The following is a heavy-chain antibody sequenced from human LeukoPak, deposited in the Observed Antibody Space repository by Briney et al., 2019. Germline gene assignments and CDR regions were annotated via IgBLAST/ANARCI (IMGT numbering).Heavy chain of an antibody. J-gene: IGHJ6*02. CDR2: ISSSGSTI. CDR3: ARAGPWYYYYYGMDV. Sequence: TGGSLRLSCAASGFTFSSYEMNWVRQAPGKGLEWVAYISSSGSTIYYADSVKGRFTISRDNAKNSLYLQMNSLRAEDTAVYYCARAGPWYYYYYGMDVWGQGTTVTVSS. CDR1: GFTFSSYE. V-gene: IGHV3-48*03.